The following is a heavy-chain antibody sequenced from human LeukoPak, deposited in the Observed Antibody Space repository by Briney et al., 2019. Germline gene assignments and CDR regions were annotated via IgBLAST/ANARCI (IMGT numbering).Heavy chain of an antibody. CDR3: ARDGGSGWYNY. D-gene: IGHD6-19*01. Sequence: SETLSLTCTVSGGSISTYYWNWIRQPAGKGLEWIGRIHTSGSTNYNPSLKSRVTMSVDTSKNHFSLKLSSVTAADTAVYYCARDGGSGWYNYWGQGTLVTVSS. J-gene: IGHJ4*02. V-gene: IGHV4-4*07. CDR1: GGSISTYY. CDR2: IHTSGST.